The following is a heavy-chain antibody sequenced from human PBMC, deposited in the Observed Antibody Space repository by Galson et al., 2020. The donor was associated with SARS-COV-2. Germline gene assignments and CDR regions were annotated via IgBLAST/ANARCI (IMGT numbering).Heavy chain of an antibody. CDR3: ARLLDCSGGSCPHNWFDP. Sequence: SETLSLPCTVSGGSISSSSYYWGWIRQPPGKGLEWIGSIYYSGSTYYNPSPNRRVTISVDTSKNQFSLKLSSVTAADTAVYYCARLLDCSGGSCPHNWFDPWGQGTLVTVSS. CDR2: IYYSGST. D-gene: IGHD2-15*01. J-gene: IGHJ5*02. V-gene: IGHV4-39*01. CDR1: GGSISSSSYY.